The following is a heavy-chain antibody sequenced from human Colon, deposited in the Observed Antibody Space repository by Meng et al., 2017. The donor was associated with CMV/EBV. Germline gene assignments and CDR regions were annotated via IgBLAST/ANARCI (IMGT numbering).Heavy chain of an antibody. V-gene: IGHV3-66*02. CDR3: ARGRRYCTSDSCYIFDS. D-gene: IGHD2-2*02. Sequence: GESLMISCAASGVILSSMYMNWVRQTPGKGLEWVALLYSGNTTKYADSVTGRFTIARDSSKNTLYLQMNNVRPEDTAIYYCARGRRYCTSDSCYIFDSWGQGTLVTVSS. CDR2: LYSGNTT. CDR1: GVILSSMY. J-gene: IGHJ4*02.